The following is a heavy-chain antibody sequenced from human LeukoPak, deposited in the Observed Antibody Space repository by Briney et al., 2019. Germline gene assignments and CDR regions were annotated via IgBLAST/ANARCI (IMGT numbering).Heavy chain of an antibody. CDR2: IIPIFGTA. V-gene: IGHV1-69*13. CDR1: GGTFSSYA. D-gene: IGHD3-10*01. Sequence: SVKVSCKASGGTFSSYAISWVRQAPGQGLEWMGGIIPIFGTANYAQKFQGRATITADESTSTAYMELSSLRSEDTAVYYCARWFSVTMAGDETWGQGTLVTVSS. CDR3: ARWFSVTMAGDET. J-gene: IGHJ5*02.